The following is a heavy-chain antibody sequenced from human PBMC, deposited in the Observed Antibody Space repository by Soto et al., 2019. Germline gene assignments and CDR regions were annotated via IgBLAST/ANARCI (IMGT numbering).Heavy chain of an antibody. D-gene: IGHD6-13*01. CDR3: ARAVAAAGSLWFDP. J-gene: IGHJ5*02. Sequence: ASVKVSCKASGYTFTSYDINWVRQATGQGLEWMGWMNPNSGNTGYAQKFQGRVTMTRNTSISTAYMELSSLRSEDTAVYYCARAVAAAGSLWFDPWGQGTLVTVSS. CDR1: GYTFTSYD. CDR2: MNPNSGNT. V-gene: IGHV1-8*01.